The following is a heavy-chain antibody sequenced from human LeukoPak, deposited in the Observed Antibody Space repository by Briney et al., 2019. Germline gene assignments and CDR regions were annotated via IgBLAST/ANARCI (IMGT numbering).Heavy chain of an antibody. CDR3: ARVGVAGFDY. V-gene: IGHV3-7*03. J-gene: IGHJ4*02. Sequence: GGSLRLSCAASGFTIDDYWMSWVRQAPGNGLEWVANIKEDVSDKYYVDSVKGRFTISRDNAKNSLYLQMSRLRAEDTAVYYCARVGVAGFDYWGQGILVTVSS. CDR2: IKEDVSDK. D-gene: IGHD3-3*01. CDR1: GFTIDDYW.